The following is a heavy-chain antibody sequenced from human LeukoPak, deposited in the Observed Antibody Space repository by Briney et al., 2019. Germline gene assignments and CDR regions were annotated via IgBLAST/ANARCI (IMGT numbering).Heavy chain of an antibody. CDR1: GGSISSYY. V-gene: IGHV4-4*09. CDR3: AHGFYYYYVDV. J-gene: IGHJ6*03. Sequence: SETLSLTCTVSGGSISSYYWSWIRQPPGKGLEWIGYIYTSGSTNYNPSLKSRVTISVDTSKNQFSLKLSSVAAADTAVYYCAHGFYYYYVDVWAKGPRSPSP. CDR2: IYTSGST.